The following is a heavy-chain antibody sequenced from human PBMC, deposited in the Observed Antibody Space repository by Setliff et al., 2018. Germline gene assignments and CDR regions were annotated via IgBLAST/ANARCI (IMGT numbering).Heavy chain of an antibody. Sequence: PSETLSLTCTVSGGPISSSSYYRGWIRQPPGKGLEWIGSIYYSGSTYYNPSLKSRVTISVDTSENQFSLKLSSVTAADTAVYYCASTPDGDLYYNFWSGYYLTLDYWGQGTLVTVSS. D-gene: IGHD3-3*01. CDR1: GGPISSSSYY. J-gene: IGHJ4*02. CDR3: ASTPDGDLYYNFWSGYYLTLDY. CDR2: IYYSGST. V-gene: IGHV4-39*07.